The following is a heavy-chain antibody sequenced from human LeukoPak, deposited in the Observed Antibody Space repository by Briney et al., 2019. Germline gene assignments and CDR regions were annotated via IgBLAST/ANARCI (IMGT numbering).Heavy chain of an antibody. CDR2: ISSSGSTI. CDR3: AKNSRSFDSYYYYMDV. J-gene: IGHJ6*03. CDR1: GFTFSSYE. V-gene: IGHV3-48*03. D-gene: IGHD5-12*01. Sequence: GGSLRLSCAASGFTFSSYEMNWVRQAPGKGLEWVSYISSSGSTIYYADSVKGRFTISRDNSKNTLYLQMNSLRAEDTAVYYCAKNSRSFDSYYYYMDVWGKGTTVTVSS.